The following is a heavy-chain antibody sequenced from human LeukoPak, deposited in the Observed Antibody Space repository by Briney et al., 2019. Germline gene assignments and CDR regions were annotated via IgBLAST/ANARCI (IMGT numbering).Heavy chain of an antibody. CDR2: ISAYNGNT. V-gene: IGHV1-18*01. D-gene: IGHD3-22*01. CDR3: ARVEARRSDSSGYYDY. Sequence: GASVKVSCKASGYTFTSYGISWVRQAPGQGLEWMGWISAYNGNTNYARKLQGRVTMTTDTSTSTAYMELRSLRSDDTAVYYCARVEARRSDSSGYYDYWGQGTLVTVSS. J-gene: IGHJ4*02. CDR1: GYTFTSYG.